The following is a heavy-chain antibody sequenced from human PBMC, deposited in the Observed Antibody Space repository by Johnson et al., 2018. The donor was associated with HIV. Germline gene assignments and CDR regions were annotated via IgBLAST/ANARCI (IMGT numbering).Heavy chain of an antibody. CDR3: ARSNWAHFDAFDI. D-gene: IGHD7-27*01. Sequence: QVQLVESGGGVVQPGRSLRLSCAASGFTFSSYAMHWVRQAPGKGLEWVAVISYDGSNKYYADSVKGRFTISRDNSKNTLYLQMNSLTAEDTAVYYCARSNWAHFDAFDIWGQGTMVTVSS. J-gene: IGHJ3*02. V-gene: IGHV3-30-3*01. CDR1: GFTFSSYA. CDR2: ISYDGSNK.